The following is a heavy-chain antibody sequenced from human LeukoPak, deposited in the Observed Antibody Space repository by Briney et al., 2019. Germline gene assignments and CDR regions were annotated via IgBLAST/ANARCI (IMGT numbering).Heavy chain of an antibody. CDR2: INQDGSEK. CDR3: ARVEWELLLNY. D-gene: IGHD1-26*01. Sequence: GGSLRLSSAATGFTFSSYRMSWVRQAPGKGPEWVANINQDGSEKYYVDSVKGRFTISRDNAKNSLYLQMNSLRAEDTAVYYCARVEWELLLNYWGQGTLVTVSS. J-gene: IGHJ4*02. V-gene: IGHV3-7*01. CDR1: GFTFSSYR.